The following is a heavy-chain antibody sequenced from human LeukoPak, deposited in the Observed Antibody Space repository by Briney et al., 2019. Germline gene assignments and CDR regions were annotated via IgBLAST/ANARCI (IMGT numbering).Heavy chain of an antibody. CDR1: GFTFSSYS. J-gene: IGHJ4*02. CDR2: ISSSSSTI. CDR3: ARDKIVGATLLDY. V-gene: IGHV3-48*01. D-gene: IGHD1-26*01. Sequence: GGSLRLSCAASGFTFSSYSMNWVRQAPGKGLEWVSYISSSSSTIYYADSVKGRFTISRDNAKNSLYLQMNSLRAEDTAVYYCARDKIVGATLLDYWGQGTLVTVSS.